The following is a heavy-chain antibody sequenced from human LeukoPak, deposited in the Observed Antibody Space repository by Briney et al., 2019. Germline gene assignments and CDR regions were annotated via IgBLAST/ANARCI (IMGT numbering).Heavy chain of an antibody. D-gene: IGHD1-1*01. CDR3: ARVDTTLSYKLDY. J-gene: IGHJ4*02. V-gene: IGHV3-33*01. Sequence: GGSLRLSCAASGFTFSSYGMHWVRQAPGKGLEWVAVIWYDGSNKYYTDSVKGRFTISRDNSKNTLYLQMNSLRAEDTAVYYCARVDTTLSYKLDYWGQGTLVTVSS. CDR1: GFTFSSYG. CDR2: IWYDGSNK.